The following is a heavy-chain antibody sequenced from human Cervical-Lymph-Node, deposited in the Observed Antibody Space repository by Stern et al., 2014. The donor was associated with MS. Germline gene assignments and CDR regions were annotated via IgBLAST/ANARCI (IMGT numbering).Heavy chain of an antibody. CDR3: ARDRVGYSNWFDP. D-gene: IGHD2-15*01. Sequence: VQLVQSGAEVRKPGASVKVSCKTSGYTFSGHYIYWVRQAPAQGLEWMGWIKPQSGDTSYAQDFQGRVTITSDTAGSTVYMELTGLRSDDTAVFYCARDRVGYSNWFDPWGQGTLVTGSA. V-gene: IGHV1-2*02. J-gene: IGHJ5*02. CDR2: IKPQSGDT. CDR1: GYTFSGHY.